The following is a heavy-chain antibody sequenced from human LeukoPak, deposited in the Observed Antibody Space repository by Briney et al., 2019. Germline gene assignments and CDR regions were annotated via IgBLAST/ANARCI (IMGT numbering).Heavy chain of an antibody. V-gene: IGHV3-30*18. D-gene: IGHD1-26*01. Sequence: GGPLRLSCAASGFTFSSYGMHWVRQAPGKGLEWVAVISYDGSNKYYADSVKGRFTISRDNSKNSLYLQMNSLRAEDTAVYYCAKDRGGIVGDTYFDYWGQGTLVTVSS. CDR3: AKDRGGIVGDTYFDY. J-gene: IGHJ4*02. CDR1: GFTFSSYG. CDR2: ISYDGSNK.